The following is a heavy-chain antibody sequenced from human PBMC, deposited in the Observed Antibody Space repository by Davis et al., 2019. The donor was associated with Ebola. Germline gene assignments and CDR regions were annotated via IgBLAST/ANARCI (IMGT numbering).Heavy chain of an antibody. Sequence: ASVKVSCKASGYTFTSYGISWVRQAPGQGLEWMGWISAYNGNTNYAQKLQGRVTMTTDTSTSTAYMELRSLRSDDTAVYYCASSIAAAGGNDYLGLGWFDPWGQGTLVTVSS. D-gene: IGHD6-13*01. CDR2: ISAYNGNT. CDR1: GYTFTSYG. J-gene: IGHJ5*02. CDR3: ASSIAAAGGNDYLGLGWFDP. V-gene: IGHV1-18*01.